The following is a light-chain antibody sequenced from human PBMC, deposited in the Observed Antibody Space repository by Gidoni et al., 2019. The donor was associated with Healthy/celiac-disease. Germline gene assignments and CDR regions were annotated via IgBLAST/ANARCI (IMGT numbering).Light chain of an antibody. J-gene: IGLJ3*02. V-gene: IGLV2-14*01. CDR2: DVS. CDR1: SSDGGGYNY. CDR3: SSYTSSSTWV. Sequence: QSALTQPASVSGSPGHSITISCTGTSSDGGGYNYVSWYQQHPGKAPKLMIYDVSNRPSGVSNRFSGSKSGNTASLTISGLQAEDEADYYCSSYTSSSTWVFGGGTKLTVL.